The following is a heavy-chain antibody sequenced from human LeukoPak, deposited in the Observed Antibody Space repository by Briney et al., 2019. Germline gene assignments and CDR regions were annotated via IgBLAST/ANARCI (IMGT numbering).Heavy chain of an antibody. CDR3: ARRAGEYSHPYDY. V-gene: IGHV3-53*01. CDR2: IYSGGNT. J-gene: IGHJ4*02. CDR1: GFTVSSNS. Sequence: RWGSLRLSCTVSGFTVSSNSMSWVRQAPGKGLEWVSFIYSGGNTLYSDSVKGRFTISRDNSKNTLYLQMNSLRAEDTAVYYCARRAGEYSHPYDYWGQGTLVTVSS. D-gene: IGHD4-17*01.